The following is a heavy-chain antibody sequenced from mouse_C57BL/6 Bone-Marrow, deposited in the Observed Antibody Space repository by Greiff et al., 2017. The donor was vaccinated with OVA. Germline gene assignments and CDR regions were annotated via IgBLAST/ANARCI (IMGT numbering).Heavy chain of an antibody. J-gene: IGHJ1*03. V-gene: IGHV5-6*01. CDR2: ISSGGSNT. CDR3: ARPIVYASFDD. CDR1: GFTFSSYG. Sequence: EVQLVESGGDLVKPGGSLKLSCAASGFTFSSYGMSWVRQTPDKGLEWVATISSGGSNTYYPDSVKGRFTISRDNAKNTLYLQMSSLKSEDTAMYYCARPIVYASFDDWGTGTTVTVSS. D-gene: IGHD1-1*01.